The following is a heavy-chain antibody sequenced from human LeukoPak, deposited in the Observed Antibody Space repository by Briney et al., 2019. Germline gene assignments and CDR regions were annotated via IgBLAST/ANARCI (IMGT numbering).Heavy chain of an antibody. Sequence: QPGRSLRLSCAASGFTFSSSGMHWVRQAPGKGLEWVAVISYDGSNKHYADSVKGRFTISRDTSKNTLYLQMDSLRAEDTAVYYCAKDQDATMVTSAFHIWGQGTMVTVSS. V-gene: IGHV3-30*18. CDR2: ISYDGSNK. J-gene: IGHJ3*02. CDR1: GFTFSSSG. CDR3: AKDQDATMVTSAFHI. D-gene: IGHD5-18*01.